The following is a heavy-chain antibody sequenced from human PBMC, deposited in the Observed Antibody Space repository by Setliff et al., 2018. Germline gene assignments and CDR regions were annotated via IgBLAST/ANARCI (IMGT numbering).Heavy chain of an antibody. V-gene: IGHV4-34*01. CDR2: INHRGST. CDR1: GDSLSDYY. CDR3: ARGRMRGSCSGPSCTYDPFDI. D-gene: IGHD2-2*01. J-gene: IGHJ3*02. Sequence: SETLSLTCAVYGDSLSDYYWSWIRQAPGKGPEWIEEINHRGSTNYSPSLRSRVTMSVDTSKKQLSLKLSSVTAADTAVYYCARGRMRGSCSGPSCTYDPFDIWGQGTPVTVSS.